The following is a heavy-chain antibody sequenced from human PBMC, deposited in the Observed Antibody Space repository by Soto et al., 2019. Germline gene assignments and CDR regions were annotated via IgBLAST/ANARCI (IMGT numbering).Heavy chain of an antibody. J-gene: IGHJ4*02. CDR1: GFTFSSYG. D-gene: IGHD2-15*01. CDR3: AKDRLRYCSGGSCYGGLEN. Sequence: QVQLVESGGGVVQPGRSLRLSCAASGFTFSSYGMHWVRQAPGKGLEWVAVISYDGSNKYYADSVKGRFTISRDNSKNTLYLQMNSLRAEDTAVYYCAKDRLRYCSGGSCYGGLENWGQGTLVTVSS. V-gene: IGHV3-30*18. CDR2: ISYDGSNK.